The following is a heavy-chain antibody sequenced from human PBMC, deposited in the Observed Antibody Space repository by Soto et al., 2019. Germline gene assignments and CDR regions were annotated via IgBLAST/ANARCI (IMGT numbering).Heavy chain of an antibody. Sequence: GESLKISCKGSGYTFTSYWIGWVRQMPGKGMEWMGIIDPGDSDTRYSPSFQGQVTISADKSISTAYLQWSSLKASDTAMYYCARPVGRLVQDWFDPWGQGTLVTVSS. CDR1: GYTFTSYW. J-gene: IGHJ5*02. V-gene: IGHV5-51*01. D-gene: IGHD6-19*01. CDR3: ARPVGRLVQDWFDP. CDR2: IDPGDSDT.